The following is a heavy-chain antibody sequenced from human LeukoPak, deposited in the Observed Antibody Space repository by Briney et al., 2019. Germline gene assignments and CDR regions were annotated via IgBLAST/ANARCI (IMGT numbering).Heavy chain of an antibody. Sequence: PSQTLSLTCTLSGGSISSGSYYWSWIRQPAGKGLEWIGRIYTSGSTNYNPSLKSRVTISVDTSKNQFSLKLSSVTAADTAVYYCARVKPGITIFGVYNAFNIWGQGTMVTVSS. CDR1: GGSISSGSYY. CDR3: ARVKPGITIFGVYNAFNI. J-gene: IGHJ3*02. D-gene: IGHD3-3*01. CDR2: IYTSGST. V-gene: IGHV4-61*02.